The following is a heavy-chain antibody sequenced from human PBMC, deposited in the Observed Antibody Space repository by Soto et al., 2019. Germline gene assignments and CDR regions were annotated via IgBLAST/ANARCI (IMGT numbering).Heavy chain of an antibody. Sequence: SETLSLTCTVSGGSISSYYWSWIRQPPGKGLEWIGYIYYSGSTNYNPSLKSRVTISVDTSKNQFSLKLSSVTAADTAVYYCARLGTTDYYYYYMDVWGKGTTVTVSS. CDR3: ARLGTTDYYYYYMDV. CDR2: IYYSGST. CDR1: GGSISSYY. J-gene: IGHJ6*03. D-gene: IGHD4-17*01. V-gene: IGHV4-59*08.